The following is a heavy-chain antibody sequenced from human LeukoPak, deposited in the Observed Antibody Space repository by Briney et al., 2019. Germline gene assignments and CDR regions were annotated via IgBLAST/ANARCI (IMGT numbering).Heavy chain of an antibody. CDR2: IYTSGST. D-gene: IGHD3-22*01. Sequence: SETLSLTRTVSGGSISSYYWSWLRQPAGKGLEWIGRIYTSGSTNYNPSLKSRVTISVDTSKNQFSLKLSSVTAADTAVYYCARRTYYYDSSGDDYWGQGTLVTVSS. J-gene: IGHJ4*02. CDR1: GGSISSYY. CDR3: ARRTYYYDSSGDDY. V-gene: IGHV4-4*07.